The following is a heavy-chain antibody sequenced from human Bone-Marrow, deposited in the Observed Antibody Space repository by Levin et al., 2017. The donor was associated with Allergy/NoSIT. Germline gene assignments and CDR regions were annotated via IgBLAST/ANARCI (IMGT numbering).Heavy chain of an antibody. Sequence: ASVKVSCKASGYTLTAYYIHWVRQAPGQGLEWMGWINPKSGGTKYAQKFQGRVTMTRDTSISTVYMEVSRLKSDDTAVYYCARDQAIYGSGRADYWGQGTLVTVSA. J-gene: IGHJ4*02. CDR1: GYTLTAYY. D-gene: IGHD3-10*01. CDR2: INPKSGGT. V-gene: IGHV1-2*02. CDR3: ARDQAIYGSGRADY.